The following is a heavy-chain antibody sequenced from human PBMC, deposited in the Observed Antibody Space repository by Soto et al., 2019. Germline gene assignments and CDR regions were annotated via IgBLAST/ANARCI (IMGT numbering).Heavy chain of an antibody. CDR3: ARRTPVYYYYYMDV. V-gene: IGHV4-59*08. J-gene: IGHJ6*03. CDR1: GGSISSYY. CDR2: IYYSGST. Sequence: SETLSLTCTVSGGSISSYYWSWIRQPPGKGLEWIGYIYYSGSTNYNPSLKSRVTISVDTSKNQFSLKLSSVTAADTAVYYCARRTPVYYYYYMDVWGKGTTVTVSS.